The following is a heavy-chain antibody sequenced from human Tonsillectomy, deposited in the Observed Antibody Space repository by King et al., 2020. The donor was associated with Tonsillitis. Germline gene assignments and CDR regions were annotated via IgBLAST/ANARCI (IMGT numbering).Heavy chain of an antibody. J-gene: IGHJ4*02. Sequence: DVQLVESGGGLVQPGGSLRLSCAASGFTFSSYWMHWVRQAPGKGLVWVSRINSDGRITNYADSVKGRFTISRDNAKKTLYLQMNRLRAEDTALYYCARGGGAVAGYRVYWGQGTLVIVSS. V-gene: IGHV3-74*01. CDR2: INSDGRIT. D-gene: IGHD6-19*01. CDR3: ARGGGAVAGYRVY. CDR1: GFTFSSYW.